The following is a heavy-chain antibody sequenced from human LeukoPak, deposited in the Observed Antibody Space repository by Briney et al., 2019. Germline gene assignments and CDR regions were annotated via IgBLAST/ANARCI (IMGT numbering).Heavy chain of an antibody. CDR2: IYTSGST. CDR3: ARIQSSIAAPPGWFDP. CDR1: GGSISSYY. Sequence: PPETLSLTCTVSGGSISSYYWSWIRQPPGKGLEWIGYIYTSGSTNDNPSLKGRVTISVDTSKNKFSLKLSSVTAADTAVYYCARIQSSIAAPPGWFDPWGQGTLVTVSS. D-gene: IGHD6-6*01. V-gene: IGHV4-4*09. J-gene: IGHJ5*02.